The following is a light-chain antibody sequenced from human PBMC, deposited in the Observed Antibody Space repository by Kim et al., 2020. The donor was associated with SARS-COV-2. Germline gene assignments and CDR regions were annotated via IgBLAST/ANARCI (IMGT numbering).Light chain of an antibody. CDR2: DVS. CDR1: SSDVGGYNY. CDR3: SSYTSSSTLVV. V-gene: IGLV2-14*01. J-gene: IGLJ2*01. Sequence: QSVVTQPASVSGSPGQSITISCTGTSSDVGGYNYVSWYQQHPGKAPKLMIYDVSKRPSGVSNRFSGSKSGNTASLTISGLQAEDEADYYCSSYTSSSTLVVFGGGTQLTVL.